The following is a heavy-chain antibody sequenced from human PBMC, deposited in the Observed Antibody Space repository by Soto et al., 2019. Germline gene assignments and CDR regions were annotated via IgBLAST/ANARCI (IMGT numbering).Heavy chain of an antibody. CDR1: GFTFNDYV. Sequence: EVQLVESGGGLVQPGRSLRLSCAASGFTFNDYVLNWVRQAPGKGLQWVSHISWNSGNVGYADSVKGRFTISRDTAKTYLYVQMNSLRPADTALYYWVKGSFGVLFYSPYDGCDTGGQGNRVTVSS. CDR3: VKGSFGVLFYSPYDGCDT. D-gene: IGHD3-10*01. CDR2: ISWNSGNV. V-gene: IGHV3-9*01. J-gene: IGHJ5*02.